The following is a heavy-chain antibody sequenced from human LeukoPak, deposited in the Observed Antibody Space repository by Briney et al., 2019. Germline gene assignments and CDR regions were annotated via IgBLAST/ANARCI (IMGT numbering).Heavy chain of an antibody. Sequence: GASLKISCKCSGSIFTSYWIGWVRQMPGKGLEWMGIIYPGDSDTRYSPSFQGQVTISAYKSISTAYLQWSSLKASATAMYYCASAYYYDSSGNGNWFDPWGQGTLGTVSS. J-gene: IGHJ5*02. V-gene: IGHV5-51*01. D-gene: IGHD3-22*01. CDR3: ASAYYYDSSGNGNWFDP. CDR1: GSIFTSYW. CDR2: IYPGDSDT.